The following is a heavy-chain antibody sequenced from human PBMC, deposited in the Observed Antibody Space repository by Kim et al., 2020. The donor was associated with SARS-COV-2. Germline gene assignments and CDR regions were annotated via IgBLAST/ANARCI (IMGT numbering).Heavy chain of an antibody. D-gene: IGHD2-15*01. Sequence: FTISRDNSKNTLYLQMNSLRAEDTAVYYCARGSGCSGGSCSYYYYYGMDVWGQGTTVTVSS. J-gene: IGHJ6*02. CDR3: ARGSGCSGGSCSYYYYYGMDV. V-gene: IGHV3-30*07.